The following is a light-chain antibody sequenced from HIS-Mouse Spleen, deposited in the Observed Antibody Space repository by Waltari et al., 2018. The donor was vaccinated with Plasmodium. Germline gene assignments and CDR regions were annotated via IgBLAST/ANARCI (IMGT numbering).Light chain of an antibody. J-gene: IGKJ4*01. CDR3: QQYYSYPLT. V-gene: IGKV1-8*01. Sequence: AIRMTQSPSSFSASTGDRVTITCRASPGISSYLAWYQQKPGKAPKLLSYAASTLQSGVPSRFSGSGSGTDFTLTISCLQSEDFATYYCQQYYSYPLTFGGGTKVEIK. CDR1: PGISSY. CDR2: AAS.